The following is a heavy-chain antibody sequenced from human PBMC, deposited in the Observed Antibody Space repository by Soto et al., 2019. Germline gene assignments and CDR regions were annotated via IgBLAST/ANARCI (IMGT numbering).Heavy chain of an antibody. CDR1: GYTFTGYY. CDR3: ARGGVRGVMELYYYGMDV. CDR2: INPNSGGT. D-gene: IGHD3-10*01. J-gene: IGHJ6*02. V-gene: IGHV1-2*02. Sequence: ASVKVSCKASGYTFTGYYTHWVRQAPGQGLEWMGWINPNSGGTNYAQKFQGRVTMTRDTSISTAHMELSRLRSDDTAVYYCARGGVRGVMELYYYGMDVWGQGTTVTVSS.